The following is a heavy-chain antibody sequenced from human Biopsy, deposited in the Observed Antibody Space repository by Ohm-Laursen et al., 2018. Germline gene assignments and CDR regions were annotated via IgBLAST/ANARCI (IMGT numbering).Heavy chain of an antibody. CDR3: ARHPTGFWFDP. Sequence: GTLSLTCAVYGESFNGYYWSWIRRTPGKGLEWIGSIYNTETTFYNPSLKSRVTISVDTSTNQFSLKVSSVTAADTALYFCARHPTGFWFDPWGHGTLVTASS. V-gene: IGHV4-34*01. J-gene: IGHJ5*02. CDR1: GESFNGYY. CDR2: IYNTETT.